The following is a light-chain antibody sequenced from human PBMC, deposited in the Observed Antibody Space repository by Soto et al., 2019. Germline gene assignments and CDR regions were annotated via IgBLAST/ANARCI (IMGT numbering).Light chain of an antibody. CDR1: SSAVGAYNY. CDR2: DVS. CDR3: SSYTSATTYV. J-gene: IGLJ1*01. Sequence: QSVLTQPASVSGSPVQSITISCTRTSSAVGAYNYDSWYQQYPGEAPKVIIYDVSHRPAGVSNRFSGSKSGNTASLTISGLQTQDEADYYCSSYTSATTYVCGTGTKVTVL. V-gene: IGLV2-14*01.